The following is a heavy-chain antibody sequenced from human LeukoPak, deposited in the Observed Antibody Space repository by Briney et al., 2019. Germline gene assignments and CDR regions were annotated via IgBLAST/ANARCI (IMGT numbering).Heavy chain of an antibody. CDR3: ASLYSSGYYFFDY. D-gene: IGHD3-22*01. J-gene: IGHJ4*02. Sequence: ASVKVSCKASGFTFTSFGFSWVRQAPGQGLEWMGWINPNSGGTNYAQKFQGRVTMTRDTSISTAYMELSRLRSDDTAVYYCASLYSSGYYFFDYWGQGTLVTVSS. CDR2: INPNSGGT. CDR1: GFTFTSFG. V-gene: IGHV1-2*02.